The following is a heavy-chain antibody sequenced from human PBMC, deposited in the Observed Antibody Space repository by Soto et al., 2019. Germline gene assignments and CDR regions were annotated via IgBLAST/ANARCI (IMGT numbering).Heavy chain of an antibody. J-gene: IGHJ5*02. CDR3: ANSNYYYGSGSYYNGLFDWFDP. CDR2: ISYDGSNK. V-gene: IGHV3-30*18. Sequence: GGSLRLSCAASGFTFSSYGMHWVRQAPGKGLEWVAVISYDGSNKYYADSVKGRFTISRDNSKNTLYLQMNSLRAEDTAVYYCANSNYYYGSGSYYNGLFDWFDPWGQGTLVTSPQ. CDR1: GFTFSSYG. D-gene: IGHD3-10*01.